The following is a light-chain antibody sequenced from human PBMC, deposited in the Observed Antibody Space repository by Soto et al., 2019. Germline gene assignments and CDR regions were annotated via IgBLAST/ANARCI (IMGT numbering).Light chain of an antibody. V-gene: IGKV1-12*01. Sequence: DIQMTQSPSSVSASVGDRVTITCRSSEDISTWLAWYQQKPGKAPKLLIYAASSLQSGVPSRFSGSGAGTDCTLTISSLQPEDFATYYCQHADSFPLITFGQGTRLDIK. CDR1: EDISTW. J-gene: IGKJ5*01. CDR3: QHADSFPLIT. CDR2: AAS.